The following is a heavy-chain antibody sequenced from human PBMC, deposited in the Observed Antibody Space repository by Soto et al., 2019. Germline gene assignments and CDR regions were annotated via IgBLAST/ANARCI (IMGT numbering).Heavy chain of an antibody. CDR3: AKTPGVITVITSFDR. Sequence: GGSLRLSCVASGFTFNKYALAWVRQAPGKGLEWVSAISGSGASTYDADSVKGRFTISRDNSNNTLYLQMNSLRAEDTAVYYCAKTPGVITVITSFDRWGQGTQVTSPQ. J-gene: IGHJ4*02. V-gene: IGHV3-23*01. D-gene: IGHD3-16*01. CDR1: GFTFNKYA. CDR2: ISGSGAST.